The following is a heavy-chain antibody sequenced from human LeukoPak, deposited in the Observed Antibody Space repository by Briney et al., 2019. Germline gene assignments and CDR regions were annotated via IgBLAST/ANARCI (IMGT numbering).Heavy chain of an antibody. CDR1: GFTFSSYA. Sequence: GGSLRLSCAASGFTFSSYAMSWVRQAPGKGLEWVGRIKSKTDGGTTDYAAPVKGRFTISRDDSKNTLYLQMNSLKTEDTAVYYCTTDPDIVVVPAADYWGQGTLVTVSS. CDR2: IKSKTDGGTT. V-gene: IGHV3-15*01. CDR3: TTDPDIVVVPAADY. J-gene: IGHJ4*02. D-gene: IGHD2-2*01.